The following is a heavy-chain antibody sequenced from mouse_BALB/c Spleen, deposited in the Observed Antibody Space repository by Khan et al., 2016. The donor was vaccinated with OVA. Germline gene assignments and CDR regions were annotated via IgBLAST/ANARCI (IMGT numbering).Heavy chain of an antibody. Sequence: EVQLVESGPGLVKPSQSLSLTCTVTGYSITSGYAWNWIRQFPGNKLEWMGYISYSGVTSYTPSLKSRISITRDTSKNQFFLQLNSVTTEDTATYYCARGNYYWYYFDYWGQGTTLTASS. D-gene: IGHD1-1*01. CDR1: GYSITSGYA. J-gene: IGHJ2*01. CDR2: ISYSGVT. V-gene: IGHV3-2*02. CDR3: ARGNYYWYYFDY.